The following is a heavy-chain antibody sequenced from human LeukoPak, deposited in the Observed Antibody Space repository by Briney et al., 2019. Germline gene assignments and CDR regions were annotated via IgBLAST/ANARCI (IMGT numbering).Heavy chain of an antibody. Sequence: GGSLRLSCAASGFTFSSNWMHWVRQGPGKGLVWVSRINPDGSRTDYAESVKGRFTISRDNAKNTLSLEMNSLGDEDTAVYYCSRDFNGRNDFWGQGTLVTVSS. D-gene: IGHD1-14*01. CDR3: SRDFNGRNDF. J-gene: IGHJ4*02. V-gene: IGHV3-74*01. CDR1: GFTFSSNW. CDR2: INPDGSRT.